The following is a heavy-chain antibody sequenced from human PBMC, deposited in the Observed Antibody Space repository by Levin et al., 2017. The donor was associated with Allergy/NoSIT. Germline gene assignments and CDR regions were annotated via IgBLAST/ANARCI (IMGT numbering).Heavy chain of an antibody. CDR3: ARGSKYALAY. J-gene: IGHJ4*02. CDR2: IQPDGSAK. Sequence: HSGGSLRLSCAASGFTFSSFSMHWVRQTPGKGLEWVANIQPDGSAKYCVDSVKGRFTISRDNAKNSLYLQMNSLRAEDTAVYYCARGSKYALAYWGQGTLVAVSS. V-gene: IGHV3-7*01. CDR1: GFTFSSFS. D-gene: IGHD2-8*01.